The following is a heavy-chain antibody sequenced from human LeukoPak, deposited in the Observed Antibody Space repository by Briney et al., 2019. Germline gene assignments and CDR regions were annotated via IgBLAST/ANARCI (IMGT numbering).Heavy chain of an antibody. V-gene: IGHV1-2*02. CDR1: GYTFTGYY. CDR3: ARMRLGLPPDY. Sequence: ASVKVSRKASGYTFTGYYMHWVRQAPGQGLEWMGWINPNSGGTNYAQKFQGRVTMTRGTSISTAYMELSRLRSDDTAVYYCARMRLGLPPDYWGQGTLVTVSS. D-gene: IGHD6-19*01. CDR2: INPNSGGT. J-gene: IGHJ4*02.